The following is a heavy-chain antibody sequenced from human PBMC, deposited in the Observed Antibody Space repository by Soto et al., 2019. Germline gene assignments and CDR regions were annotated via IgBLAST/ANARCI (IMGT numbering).Heavy chain of an antibody. Sequence: EVQLLESGGGSVQPGGSLRLSCGASGFTFSSYGMSWVRQAPGKGLEWVSAISGSGGSTYYADSVKGRFTISRDNSKNTLYLQMNSLRAEDTAVFYCAKGVYSSAWDAADYWGQGTLVTVSS. V-gene: IGHV3-23*01. CDR2: ISGSGGST. CDR1: GFTFSSYG. D-gene: IGHD6-19*01. CDR3: AKGVYSSAWDAADY. J-gene: IGHJ4*02.